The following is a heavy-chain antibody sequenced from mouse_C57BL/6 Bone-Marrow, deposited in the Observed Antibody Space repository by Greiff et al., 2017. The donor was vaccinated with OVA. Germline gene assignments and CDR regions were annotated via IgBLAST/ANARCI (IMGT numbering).Heavy chain of an antibody. CDR3: ARWPYYDGSGPFDY. Sequence: VQLQQSGAELVRPGTSVKVSCKASGYAFTNYLIEWVKQRPGQGLEWIGVINPGSGGTNYNEKFKGKATLTADKSSSTAYMQLSSLTSEDSAVDSGARWPYYDGSGPFDYWGQGTTLTVSS. CDR2: INPGSGGT. CDR1: GYAFTNYL. V-gene: IGHV1-54*01. D-gene: IGHD1-1*01. J-gene: IGHJ2*01.